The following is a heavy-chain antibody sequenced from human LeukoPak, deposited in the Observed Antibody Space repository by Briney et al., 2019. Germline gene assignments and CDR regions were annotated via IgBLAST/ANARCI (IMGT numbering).Heavy chain of an antibody. CDR3: ARHGTDY. CDR2: IYYGGST. Sequence: PSETLSLTCTVSGGSISGYYWSWIRQPPGKGLEWIGYIYYGGSTNYNPSLKSRVTMSVVKSKNLFSLNLSSATAADTAVYYCARHGTDYWGQGTLVTVSP. CDR1: GGSISGYY. J-gene: IGHJ4*02. V-gene: IGHV4-59*08.